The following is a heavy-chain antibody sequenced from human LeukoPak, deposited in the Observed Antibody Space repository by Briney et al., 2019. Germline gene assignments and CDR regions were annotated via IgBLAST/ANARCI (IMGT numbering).Heavy chain of an antibody. V-gene: IGHV4-4*07. CDR2: IYMTGKP. D-gene: IGHD2-8*01. CDR3: ARDGRDCTNDGCPGYFDT. CDR1: VASLSSYY. J-gene: IGHJ4*02. Sequence: PSETLSLTCTVSVASLSSYYWSWFRQPAGKGLEWIWRIYMTGKPNYNTSLESRVTMSVDMSKNQFSLKVSSVTAADTAMYYCARDGRDCTNDGCPGYFDTWGQGTLVTVSS.